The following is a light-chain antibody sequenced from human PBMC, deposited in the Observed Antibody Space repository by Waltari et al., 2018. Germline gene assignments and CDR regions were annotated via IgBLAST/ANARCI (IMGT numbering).Light chain of an antibody. J-gene: IGLJ2*01. Sequence: SYVLTQPPSVSVAPGQTARITCWGNNIGSKSVHWYQQKPGQAPVLVVYDDSDRPSGSPGRFSGSNSGNTATLTISRVEAGDEADYYCQVWDSSSDPVVFGGGTKLTVL. CDR2: DDS. CDR3: QVWDSSSDPVV. V-gene: IGLV3-21*02. CDR1: NIGSKS.